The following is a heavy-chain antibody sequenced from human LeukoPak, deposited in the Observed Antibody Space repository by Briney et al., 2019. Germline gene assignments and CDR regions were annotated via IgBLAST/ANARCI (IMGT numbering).Heavy chain of an antibody. CDR3: ARGCRERYLGGWLLPRAEYFQY. CDR1: GGSFSGYY. D-gene: IGHD3-22*01. Sequence: SETLSLTCAVYGGSFSGYYWSWIRQPPGKGLEWIGEINHSGSTNYNPSLKSRVTISVDTSKNQFSLKLSSVTAADTAVYYCARGCRERYLGGWLLPRAEYFQYWGQGTLVTVSS. CDR2: INHSGST. V-gene: IGHV4-34*01. J-gene: IGHJ1*01.